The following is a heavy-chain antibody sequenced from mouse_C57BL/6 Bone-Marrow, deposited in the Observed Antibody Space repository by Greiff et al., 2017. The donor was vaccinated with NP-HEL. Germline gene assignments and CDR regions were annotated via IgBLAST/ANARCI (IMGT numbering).Heavy chain of an antibody. Sequence: QVQLQQSGAELVRPGASVTLSCKASGYTFTDYEMHWVKQTPVHGLEWIGAIDPETGGTDYNQKFKGKAILTADKSSSTAYMELRSLTSEDSAVYYFTRGYDEGYYYALDVWGQGTSVTVSS. D-gene: IGHD2-2*01. V-gene: IGHV1-15*01. CDR3: TRGYDEGYYYALDV. CDR1: GYTFTDYE. CDR2: IDPETGGT. J-gene: IGHJ4*01.